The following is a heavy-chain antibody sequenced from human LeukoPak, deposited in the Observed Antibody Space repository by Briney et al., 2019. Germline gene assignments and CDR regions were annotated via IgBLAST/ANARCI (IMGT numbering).Heavy chain of an antibody. J-gene: IGHJ4*02. CDR1: GFTFSSYG. V-gene: IGHV3-30*18. D-gene: IGHD6-13*01. CDR3: AKDLEDSSSWTGHFDY. Sequence: PGRSLRLSCAASGFTFSSYGMHWVRQAPGKGLEWVAVISYDGSNKYYADSVKGRFTISRDNSKNTLYLQMNSLRAEDTAVYYCAKDLEDSSSWTGHFDYWGQGTLVTVSS. CDR2: ISYDGSNK.